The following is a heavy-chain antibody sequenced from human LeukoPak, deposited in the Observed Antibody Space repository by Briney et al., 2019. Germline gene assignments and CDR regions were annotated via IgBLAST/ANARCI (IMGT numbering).Heavy chain of an antibody. V-gene: IGHV4-59*12. D-gene: IGHD6-13*01. CDR2: IYYSGNT. J-gene: IGHJ4*02. Sequence: SETLSLTCTVSGGSISVYYWSWIRQPPGKGLKWIGYIYYSGNTNYNPSLKSRVTISVDTSKNQFSLRLSSVTAADTAVYYCARDGPSRQQLVHDYWGQGTPVTVSS. CDR1: GGSISVYY. CDR3: ARDGPSRQQLVHDY.